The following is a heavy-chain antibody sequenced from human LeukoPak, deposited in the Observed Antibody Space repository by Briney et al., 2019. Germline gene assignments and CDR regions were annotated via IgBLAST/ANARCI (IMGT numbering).Heavy chain of an antibody. CDR1: GFTFSSYA. V-gene: IGHV3-23*01. CDR2: ISGSGGST. CDR3: AKILRYFDWPALGY. D-gene: IGHD3-9*01. J-gene: IGHJ4*02. Sequence: GGSLRLSCAASGFTFSSYAMSWVRQAPGKGLEWVSAISGSGGSTYYADSVKGRFTISRDNSKNTLYLQMNSLRAEDTAVYYCAKILRYFDWPALGYWGQGTLVTVSS.